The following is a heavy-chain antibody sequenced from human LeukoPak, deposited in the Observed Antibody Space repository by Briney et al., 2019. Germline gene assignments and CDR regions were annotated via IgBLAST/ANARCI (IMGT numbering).Heavy chain of an antibody. D-gene: IGHD3-22*01. J-gene: IGHJ4*02. CDR1: GGTFSSYA. V-gene: IGHV1-69*13. CDR2: IIPIFGTA. CDR3: ARDGDYYDSSGPFDY. Sequence: TVKVSCKASGGTFSSYAISWVRQAPGQGLEWMGGIIPIFGTANYAQKFQGRVTITADESTSTAYMELSSLRSEDTAVYYCARDGDYYDSSGPFDYWGQGTLVTVSS.